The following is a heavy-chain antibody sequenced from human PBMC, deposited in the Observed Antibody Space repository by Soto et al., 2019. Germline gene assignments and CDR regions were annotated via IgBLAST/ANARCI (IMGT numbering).Heavy chain of an antibody. V-gene: IGHV1-18*04. CDR2: ISVYNGIT. J-gene: IGHJ6*02. CDR1: GYTFTSHG. CDR3: AREHPPDV. Sequence: ASVKVSCKTSGYTFTSHGISWVRQAPGQGLECMGWISVYNGITNYPQKVQDRVTMTTDTSTSTAYMELRSLRSDDTAVYYCAREHPPDVWGQGTTVTVSS.